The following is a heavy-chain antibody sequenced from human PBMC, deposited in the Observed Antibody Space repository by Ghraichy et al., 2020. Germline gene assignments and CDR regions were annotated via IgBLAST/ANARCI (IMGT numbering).Heavy chain of an antibody. CDR3: ASSGIRASAFDP. CDR1: GVSMTSNY. D-gene: IGHD1-14*01. CDR2: IYYTGST. V-gene: IGHV4-59*01. J-gene: IGHJ5*02. Sequence: SETLSLTCSVFGVSMTSNYWNWSRQPPGKGMEWIGYIYYTGSTSYNSSLESRVTMSVDTSKNQFSLKLTSVTAADTAVYYCASSGIRASAFDPCGQGTLVTVSS.